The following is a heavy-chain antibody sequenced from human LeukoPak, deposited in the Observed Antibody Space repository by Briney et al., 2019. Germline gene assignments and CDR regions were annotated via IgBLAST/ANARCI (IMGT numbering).Heavy chain of an antibody. Sequence: ASVKVSCKASGYTFSVYGTSWVRQAPGQGLEWMGRISAHNGNTIYAQGLQGRVTLTTDTSTNTAYMELRSLRSDDTAVYYCARDCSGASCSFDHWGQGTLVTVSS. V-gene: IGHV1-18*01. CDR2: ISAHNGNT. CDR1: GYTFSVYG. J-gene: IGHJ4*02. D-gene: IGHD2-15*01. CDR3: ARDCSGASCSFDH.